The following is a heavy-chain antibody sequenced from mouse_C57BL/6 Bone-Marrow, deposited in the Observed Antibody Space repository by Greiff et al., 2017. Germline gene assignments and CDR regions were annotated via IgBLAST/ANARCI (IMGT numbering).Heavy chain of an antibody. Sequence: EVMLVESGGGLVQPGGSLKLSCAASGFTFSDYYMYWVRQTPEKRLEWVAYISNGGGSTYYPDTVKGRFTISRDNDKNTLYLQMSRLKSEDTAMYYCARHGGYFDVWGTGTTVTVSS. J-gene: IGHJ1*03. CDR3: ARHGGYFDV. CDR2: ISNGGGST. CDR1: GFTFSDYY. V-gene: IGHV5-12*01.